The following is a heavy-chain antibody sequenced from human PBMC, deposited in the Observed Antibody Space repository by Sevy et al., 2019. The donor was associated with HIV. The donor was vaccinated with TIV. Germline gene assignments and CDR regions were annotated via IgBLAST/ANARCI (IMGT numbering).Heavy chain of an antibody. V-gene: IGHV3-23*01. CDR1: GFTFSSYA. Sequence: GGSLRLSCAASGFTFSSYAMSWVRQAPGKGLEWVSGISGSGGSTYYADTVKGRFTIYSDNSKNTLYMQMNSTRAEATDVYSCAKAPYGGNSGSYFDYWGQGTLVTVSS. CDR2: ISGSGGST. D-gene: IGHD2-21*01. J-gene: IGHJ4*02. CDR3: AKAPYGGNSGSYFDY.